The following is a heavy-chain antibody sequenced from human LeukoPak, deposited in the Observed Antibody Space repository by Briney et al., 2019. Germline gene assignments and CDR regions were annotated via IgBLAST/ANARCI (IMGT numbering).Heavy chain of an antibody. D-gene: IGHD2-2*02. Sequence: SETLSFTCAGYAVTFSGYYWSWIRQPPGKGLKWIGEINHSGSTNYNPSLKSRVTISVDTSKNQFSVKLSSVTAADAAVYYCGKVPYTASAFDIWGQGTMVTVSS. CDR3: GKVPYTASAFDI. V-gene: IGHV4-34*01. CDR2: INHSGST. J-gene: IGHJ3*02. CDR1: AVTFSGYY.